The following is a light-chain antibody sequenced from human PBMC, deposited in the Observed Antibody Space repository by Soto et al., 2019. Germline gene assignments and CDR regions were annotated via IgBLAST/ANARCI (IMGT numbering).Light chain of an antibody. J-gene: IGLJ2*01. CDR3: SSSTSSSTLV. V-gene: IGLV2-14*01. CDR1: SSDVGGYNY. CDR2: DVS. Sequence: QSALTQPASVSGSPGQSITISCTGTSSDVGGYNYVSWYQQHPGKAPKLMIYDVSNRPSGVSNRFSGSKSGNTASLTISGHQAEDAADYYCSSSTSSSTLVFGGGTQLTVL.